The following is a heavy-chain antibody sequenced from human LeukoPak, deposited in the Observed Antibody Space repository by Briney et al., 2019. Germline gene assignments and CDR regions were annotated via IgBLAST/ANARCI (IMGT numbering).Heavy chain of an antibody. D-gene: IGHD2-2*01. CDR2: FDPENGET. J-gene: IGHJ4*02. Sequence: ASVKVSCKVSGYTLTELSMHWVRQAPGKGLEWMGGFDPENGETIYAQKFQGRVTMTEDTSTDTAYVELSSLRSDDTAVYYCAREGPIGYCSSTSCYVGGDFDYWGQGTLVTVSS. CDR1: GYTLTELS. V-gene: IGHV1-24*01. CDR3: AREGPIGYCSSTSCYVGGDFDY.